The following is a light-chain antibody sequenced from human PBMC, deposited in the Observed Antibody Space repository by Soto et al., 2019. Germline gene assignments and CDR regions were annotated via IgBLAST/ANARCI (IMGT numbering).Light chain of an antibody. V-gene: IGLV2-14*03. CDR3: ASYASSNTVL. Sequence: QSALTQPASVSGSLGQSITISCTGTSSDIGGYNYVSWYQQHPGKAPKLMIYDVSDRPSGVSNRFSGSKSGNTASLTISGLQAEDEADYYCASYASSNTVLFGGGTKLTVL. J-gene: IGLJ2*01. CDR2: DVS. CDR1: SSDIGGYNY.